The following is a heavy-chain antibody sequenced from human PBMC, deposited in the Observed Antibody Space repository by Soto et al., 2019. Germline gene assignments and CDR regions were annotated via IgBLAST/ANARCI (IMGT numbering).Heavy chain of an antibody. D-gene: IGHD4-17*01. V-gene: IGHV4-59*08. CDR2: VYYTGDT. Sequence: QVQLQQSGPRLVKPSETLSLTCTVSSGPDRSHNWGWIRQPPGRGLGWIGYVYYTGDTAYNPSLRGRVTIXAXTXXNDSALTLNSVTAADTAVYYCVRQGIDYLHGLVDVWGQGTTVSVSS. J-gene: IGHJ6*02. CDR1: SGPDRSHN. CDR3: VRQGIDYLHGLVDV.